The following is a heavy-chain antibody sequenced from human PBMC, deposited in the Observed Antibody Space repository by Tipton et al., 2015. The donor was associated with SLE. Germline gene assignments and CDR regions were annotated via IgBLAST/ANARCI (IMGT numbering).Heavy chain of an antibody. Sequence: TLSLTCTVSGGSISSYYWSWIRQPPGKGLEWIGEINHSGSTNYNPSLKSRVTISVDTSKNQFSLKLSSVTAADTAVYYCARGTGKFDYWGQGTLVTVSS. D-gene: IGHD7-27*01. CDR3: ARGTGKFDY. V-gene: IGHV4-34*01. CDR2: INHSGST. J-gene: IGHJ4*02. CDR1: GGSISSYY.